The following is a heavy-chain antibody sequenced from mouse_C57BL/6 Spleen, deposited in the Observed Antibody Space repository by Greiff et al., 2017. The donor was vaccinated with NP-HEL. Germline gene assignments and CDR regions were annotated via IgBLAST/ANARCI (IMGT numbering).Heavy chain of an antibody. V-gene: IGHV1-26*01. Sequence: EVQLQQSGPELVKPGASVKISCKASGYTFTDYYMNWVKQSHGKSLEWIGDINPNNGGTSYNQKFKGKATLTVDKSSSTAYMELRSLTSEDSAVYYCASPLLRGDAMDYWGQGTSVTVSS. D-gene: IGHD1-1*01. CDR3: ASPLLRGDAMDY. CDR1: GYTFTDYY. J-gene: IGHJ4*01. CDR2: INPNNGGT.